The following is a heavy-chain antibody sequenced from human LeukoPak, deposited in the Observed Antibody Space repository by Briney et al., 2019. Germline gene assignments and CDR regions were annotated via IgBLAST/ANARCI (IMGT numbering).Heavy chain of an antibody. CDR3: AVMYSSSWYWFDP. V-gene: IGHV4-59*08. CDR1: GGSISSYY. D-gene: IGHD6-13*01. Sequence: SESLSLTCTVSGGSISSYYWSWIRQAPGKGLEWIGYIYYSGSTNYNPSLKSRVTISVDTSKNQFSLKLSSVTTADTAVYYCAVMYSSSWYWFDPWGQGTLVTVSS. CDR2: IYYSGST. J-gene: IGHJ5*02.